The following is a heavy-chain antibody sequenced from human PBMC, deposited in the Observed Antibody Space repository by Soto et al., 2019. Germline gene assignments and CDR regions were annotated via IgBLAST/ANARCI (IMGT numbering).Heavy chain of an antibody. J-gene: IGHJ6*02. CDR2: IYYSGST. Sequence: QLQLRESGPGLVKPSETLSLTCTVSGGSISSSSHYWGWIRQPPGKGLEWIGSIYYSGSTYYNPSLKSRVTISVDTSKNQFSLKLSSVTAADTAVYYCARHEYDILTGYPLGYGMDVWGQGTTVTVSS. V-gene: IGHV4-39*01. CDR1: GGSISSSSHY. D-gene: IGHD3-9*01. CDR3: ARHEYDILTGYPLGYGMDV.